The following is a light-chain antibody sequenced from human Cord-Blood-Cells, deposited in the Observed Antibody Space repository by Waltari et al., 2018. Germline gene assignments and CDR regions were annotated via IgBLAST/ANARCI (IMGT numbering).Light chain of an antibody. CDR1: SSDVGRYND. V-gene: IGLV2-8*01. J-gene: IGLJ2*01. CDR2: EVS. CDR3: SSYAGSNNLV. Sequence: QSALTPPPSAPVPPGQSVTISCTRTSSDVGRYNDVSWYQQHPGKAPKLMIYEVSKRPSGVPDRFSGSKSGNTASLTVSGLQAEDEADYYCSSYAGSNNLVFGGGTKLTVL.